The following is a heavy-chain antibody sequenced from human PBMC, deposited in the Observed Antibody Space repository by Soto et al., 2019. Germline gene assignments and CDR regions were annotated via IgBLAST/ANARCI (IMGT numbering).Heavy chain of an antibody. CDR1: GYTFTGYY. Sequence: SVKVSCKASGYTFTGYYMHWVRQAPGQGLEWMGWINPIFGTANYAQKFQGRVTITADKSTSTAYMELSSLRSEDTAVYYCARAYSSSWEIVDYWGQGTLVTVSS. D-gene: IGHD6-13*01. V-gene: IGHV1-69*06. CDR2: INPIFGTA. J-gene: IGHJ4*02. CDR3: ARAYSSSWEIVDY.